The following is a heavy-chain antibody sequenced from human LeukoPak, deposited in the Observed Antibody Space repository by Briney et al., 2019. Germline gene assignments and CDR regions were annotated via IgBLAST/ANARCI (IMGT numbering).Heavy chain of an antibody. CDR3: ARGTEYYYDSSGYFFDY. D-gene: IGHD3-22*01. CDR2: IYPGDSDT. Sequence: GESLKISCKGSGYSFTSYWIGWVRQMPGKGLGWMGIIYPGDSDTRYSPSFQGQVTISAVKSISTAYLQWSSLKASDTAMYYCARGTEYYYDSSGYFFDYWGQGTLVTVSS. CDR1: GYSFTSYW. J-gene: IGHJ4*02. V-gene: IGHV5-51*03.